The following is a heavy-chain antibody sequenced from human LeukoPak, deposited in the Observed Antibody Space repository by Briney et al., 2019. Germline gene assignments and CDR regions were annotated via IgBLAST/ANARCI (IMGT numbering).Heavy chain of an antibody. CDR1: GGSFSGYY. V-gene: IGHV4-34*01. J-gene: IGHJ4*02. CDR2: INHSGST. Sequence: PSETLSLTCAVYGGSFSGYYWSWIRQPPGKGLEWIGEINHSGSTNYNPSLKSRVTISVDTSKNQFSLKLSSVTAADTAVYYCARGEGQLESRSFDYWGQGTLVTVSS. CDR3: ARGEGQLESRSFDY. D-gene: IGHD6-6*01.